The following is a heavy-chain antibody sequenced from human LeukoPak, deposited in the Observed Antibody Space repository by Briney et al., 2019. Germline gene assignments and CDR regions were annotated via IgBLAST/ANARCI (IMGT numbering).Heavy chain of an antibody. Sequence: ASVKVSCKASGYTFTSYGISWVRQAPGQGLEWMGWISAYNGNTNYAQKLQGRVTMTTDTSTSAAYMELRSLRSDDTAVYYCARDGPGDYYYDSSGYSYMDVWGKGTTVTVSS. D-gene: IGHD3-22*01. CDR2: ISAYNGNT. CDR3: ARDGPGDYYYDSSGYSYMDV. CDR1: GYTFTSYG. J-gene: IGHJ6*03. V-gene: IGHV1-18*01.